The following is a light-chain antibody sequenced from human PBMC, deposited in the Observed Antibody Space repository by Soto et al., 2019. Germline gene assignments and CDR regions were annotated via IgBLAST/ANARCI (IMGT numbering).Light chain of an antibody. J-gene: IGKJ1*01. Sequence: DIQMTQSPSSLSASIGDSVTITCRASQVISYRLAWFQQKPGKAPESLIYGASNLQSGVPSKFSGSGSGTDFTLTISSLQPEDFATYYCEQYYAYPWTFGQGTKVEF. CDR2: GAS. V-gene: IGKV1-16*02. CDR3: EQYYAYPWT. CDR1: QVISYR.